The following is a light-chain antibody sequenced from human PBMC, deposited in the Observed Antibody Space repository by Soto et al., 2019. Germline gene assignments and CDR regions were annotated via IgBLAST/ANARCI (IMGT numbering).Light chain of an antibody. CDR1: KLGDKY. CDR2: QDS. J-gene: IGLJ2*01. Sequence: SYELTQPPSVSVSTGQTASITCYGDKLGDKYACWYQQKPGQSPVLVIYQDSKRPSGIPERFSGSNSGNTATLTISGTQAMDEADYYCQAWDSSTVVFGGGTKVTVL. V-gene: IGLV3-1*01. CDR3: QAWDSSTVV.